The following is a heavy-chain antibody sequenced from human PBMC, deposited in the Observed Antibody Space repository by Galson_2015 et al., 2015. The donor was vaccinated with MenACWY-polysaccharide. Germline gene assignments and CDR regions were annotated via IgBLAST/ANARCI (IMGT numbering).Heavy chain of an antibody. V-gene: IGHV6-1*01. CDR1: GDSVSSDSAA. D-gene: IGHD2-2*01. J-gene: IGHJ6*03. CDR3: AREPKQLPAPYSYYFFMDV. CDR2: TYYRSKWNN. Sequence: CAISGDSVSSDSAAWNWIRESPSRGLEWLGRTYYRSKWNNDYAVSVKSRITTTPDTSNNQVSLQLLSVTPEDTGVYFCAREPKQLPAPYSYYFFMDVWGKGTAVTVSS.